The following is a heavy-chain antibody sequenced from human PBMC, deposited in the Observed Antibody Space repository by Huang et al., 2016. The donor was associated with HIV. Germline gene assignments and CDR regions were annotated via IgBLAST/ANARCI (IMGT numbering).Heavy chain of an antibody. CDR1: GFSFKSYN. V-gene: IGHV3-30*18. CDR2: ISYDGNNK. Sequence: QVHLVESGGGVVQPGRSLRLSCAASGFSFKSYNMHWVRQAPGNGLEGVSGISYDGNNKYYPDSLRGRFAISRDNSKTALYLEMNSLRADDTAVYFCAKDRSGGSYYFDSWGRGTLVTVSS. D-gene: IGHD1-26*01. J-gene: IGHJ4*02. CDR3: AKDRSGGSYYFDS.